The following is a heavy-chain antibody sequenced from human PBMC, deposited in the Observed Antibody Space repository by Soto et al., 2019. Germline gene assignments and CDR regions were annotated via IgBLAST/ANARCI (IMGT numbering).Heavy chain of an antibody. CDR3: AKDSNKYSSSLRGRYFDY. CDR1: GFPFSSYV. D-gene: IGHD4-4*01. Sequence: LRLSCAASGFPFSSYVMSWVRQAPGKGLEWVSGVSGGGSNTFYADYVKGRFTISRDNSKNTLLLQMNSLGAEDTAVYYCAKDSNKYSSSLRGRYFDYWGQGIGVTVSS. V-gene: IGHV3-23*01. J-gene: IGHJ4*02. CDR2: VSGGGSNT.